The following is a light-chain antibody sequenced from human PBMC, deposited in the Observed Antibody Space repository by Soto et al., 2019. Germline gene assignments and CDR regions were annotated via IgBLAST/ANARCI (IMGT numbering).Light chain of an antibody. V-gene: IGKV3-20*01. CDR3: QQYGSSPLT. CDR1: QSVDRNY. Sequence: EIVLTQSPGALSLSPGEIATLSCSASQSVDRNYLAWYQQKPGQAPRLLIYVASNRATGIPDRFSGSGSGTDFTLTISRLEPEDFAVYYCQQYGSSPLTFGGGTKVDIK. CDR2: VAS. J-gene: IGKJ4*01.